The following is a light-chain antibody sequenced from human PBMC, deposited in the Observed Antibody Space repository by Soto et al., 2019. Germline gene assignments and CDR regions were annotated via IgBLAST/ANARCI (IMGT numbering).Light chain of an antibody. CDR2: DVS. V-gene: IGLV2-14*01. CDR3: SSCTSSSTFV. J-gene: IGLJ1*01. Sequence: QSALTQPASVSGSPGQSITISCTGTSSDVGGYNCVSWYQQHPGRAPKLMINDVSNRPSGVSNRFSGFKSGNTASLTISGLQAEDEADYYCSSCTSSSTFVFGTGTKVTVL. CDR1: SSDVGGYNC.